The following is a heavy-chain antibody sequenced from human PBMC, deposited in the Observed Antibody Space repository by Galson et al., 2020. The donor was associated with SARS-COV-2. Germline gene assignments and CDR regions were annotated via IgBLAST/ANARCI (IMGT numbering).Heavy chain of an antibody. CDR1: GYTFTSYG. V-gene: IGHV1-18*01. CDR2: ISASNGNT. D-gene: IGHD6-19*01. Sequence: ASVKVSFKASGYTFTSYGISWVRQAPGQGLEWMGWISASNGNTNYAQNLQGRVTMTTDTSTSTAYMELSSLRSEDTAVYYCATGTSMCPSSGCSNWFDPWGQGTLVTVSS. CDR3: ATGTSMCPSSGCSNWFDP. J-gene: IGHJ5*02.